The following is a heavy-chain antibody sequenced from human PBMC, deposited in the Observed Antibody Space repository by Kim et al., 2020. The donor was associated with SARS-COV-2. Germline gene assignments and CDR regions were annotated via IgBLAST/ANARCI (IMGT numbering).Heavy chain of an antibody. V-gene: IGHV5-10-1*01. Sequence: GESLKISCKGSGYSFTSYWISWVRQMPGKGLEWMGRIDPSDSYTNYSPSFQGHVTISADKSISTAYLQWSSLKASDTAMYYCARSWATNLLGITMVRGVDYYYYGMDVWGQGTTVTVSS. CDR1: GYSFTSYW. J-gene: IGHJ6*02. CDR2: IDPSDSYT. CDR3: ARSWATNLLGITMVRGVDYYYYGMDV. D-gene: IGHD3-10*01.